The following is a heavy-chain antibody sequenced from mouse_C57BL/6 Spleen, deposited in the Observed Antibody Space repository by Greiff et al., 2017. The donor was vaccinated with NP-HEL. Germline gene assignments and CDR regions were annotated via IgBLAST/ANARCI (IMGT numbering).Heavy chain of an antibody. V-gene: IGHV1-9*01. J-gene: IGHJ4*01. Sequence: VQLQQSGAELMKPGASVKLSCKATGYTFTGYWIEWVKQRPGHGLEWIGEILPGSGSTNYNEKFKGKATFTADTSSNTAYMQLSSLTTEDSAIYDGARSGYDYDKGYAMDYWGQGTSVTVSS. CDR2: ILPGSGST. CDR3: ARSGYDYDKGYAMDY. CDR1: GYTFTGYW. D-gene: IGHD2-4*01.